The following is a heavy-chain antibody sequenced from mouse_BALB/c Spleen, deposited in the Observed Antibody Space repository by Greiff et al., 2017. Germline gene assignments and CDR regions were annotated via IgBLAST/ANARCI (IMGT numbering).Heavy chain of an antibody. CDR3: ARERSYYYGSRDWYFDV. J-gene: IGHJ1*01. CDR1: GFSLTSYG. Sequence: QVQLKESGPGLVAPSQSLSITCTVSGFSLTSYGVHWVRQPPGKGLEWLGVIWAGGSTNYNSALMSRLSISKDNSKSQVFLKMNSLQTDDTAMYYCARERSYYYGSRDWYFDVWGAGTTVTVSS. CDR2: IWAGGST. V-gene: IGHV2-9*02. D-gene: IGHD1-1*01.